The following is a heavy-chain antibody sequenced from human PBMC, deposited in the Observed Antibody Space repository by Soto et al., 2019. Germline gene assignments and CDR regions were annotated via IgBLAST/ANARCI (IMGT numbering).Heavy chain of an antibody. CDR3: ARDLDDFWTGDFDY. D-gene: IGHD3-3*01. CDR2: INAGNGNT. V-gene: IGHV1-3*01. J-gene: IGHJ4*02. CDR1: GYTFTSYA. Sequence: QVQLVQSGAEVQKPGASVKVSCKASGYTFTSYAMHWVRQAPGQRLEWMGWINAGNGNTKYSQKFQGRVTITRDTSASTAYMELSSLRSEDTAVYYCARDLDDFWTGDFDYWGQGTLVTVSS.